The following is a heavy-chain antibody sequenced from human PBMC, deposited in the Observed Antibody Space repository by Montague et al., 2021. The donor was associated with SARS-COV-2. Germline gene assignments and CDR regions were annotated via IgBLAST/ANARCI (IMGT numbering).Heavy chain of an antibody. D-gene: IGHD3-9*01. J-gene: IGHJ5*02. CDR3: ARPVSYYDILSSSTNWFDP. Sequence: SETPSLTCAVYGGSFSGYYLNWIRQPPGKGLEWIGGIYYSGSTYYNPSLKSRVTISVDTSKSQFSLKLSSVTAADTAVYYCARPVSYYDILSSSTNWFDPWGQGTLVTVSS. V-gene: IGHV4-34*01. CDR2: IYYSGST. CDR1: GGSFSGYY.